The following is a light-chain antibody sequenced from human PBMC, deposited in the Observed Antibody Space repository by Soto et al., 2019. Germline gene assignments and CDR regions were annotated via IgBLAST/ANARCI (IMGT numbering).Light chain of an antibody. V-gene: IGLV1-40*01. Sequence: QAVVTQPPSVSGAPGQRVTISCTGSSSNIGAGYDVHWFQQLPGTVPKLLIYSNSNRPSGVPDRFSGSKSGASASLAIAGLQAEDEADYYCQSYDRGLGGSVIFGGGTKLTVL. CDR1: SSNIGAGYD. J-gene: IGLJ2*01. CDR3: QSYDRGLGGSVI. CDR2: SNS.